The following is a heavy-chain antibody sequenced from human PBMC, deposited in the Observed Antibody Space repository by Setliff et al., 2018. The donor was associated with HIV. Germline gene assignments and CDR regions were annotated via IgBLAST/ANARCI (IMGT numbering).Heavy chain of an antibody. D-gene: IGHD3-3*02. CDR2: IDARGGA. Sequence: TLSLTCTVSGGSISSSLYYWSWMRQAAGKGLEWIGRIDARGGANYNPSLNSRVTISVDTSKNHFSLTLSSVTAADTAVYYCARDGSEHYPLEGWLDPWGQGTLVTAPQ. V-gene: IGHV4-61*02. CDR1: GGSISSSLYY. J-gene: IGHJ5*02. CDR3: ARDGSEHYPLEGWLDP.